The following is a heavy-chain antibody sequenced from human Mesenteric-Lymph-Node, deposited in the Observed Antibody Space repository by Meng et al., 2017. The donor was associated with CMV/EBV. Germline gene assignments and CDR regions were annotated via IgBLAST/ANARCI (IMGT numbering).Heavy chain of an antibody. J-gene: IGHJ4*02. CDR2: ISYDRTNT. Sequence: GGSLRLSCVASGLTFNIHAMHWVRQAPGKGLEWVAGISYDRTNTYYLESVKGRFTISRDNSMDTLYLQMHSLRVEDSAVYYRARANDLDFWGRGTLVTVSS. V-gene: IGHV3-30-3*01. CDR3: ARANDLDF. CDR1: GLTFNIHA.